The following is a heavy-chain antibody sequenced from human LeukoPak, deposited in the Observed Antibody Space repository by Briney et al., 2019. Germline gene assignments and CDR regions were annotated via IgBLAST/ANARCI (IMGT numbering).Heavy chain of an antibody. J-gene: IGHJ4*02. V-gene: IGHV3-23*01. D-gene: IGHD6-6*01. CDR2: ISSAGYT. Sequence: PGGSLRLSCAASGFTFSNYVMSWVRQAPGKGLEWVSGISSAGYTFYADSVKGRFTISRDVSKNTMYLQMSSLRAEDTAMYYCAKDTIGHLVPHYFDSWGQGTLVTVSS. CDR1: GFTFSNYV. CDR3: AKDTIGHLVPHYFDS.